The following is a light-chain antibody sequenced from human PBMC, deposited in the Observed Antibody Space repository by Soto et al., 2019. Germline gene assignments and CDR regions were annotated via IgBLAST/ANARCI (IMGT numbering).Light chain of an antibody. CDR1: SRDIGTYNF. Sequence: QSALTQPASVSGSPGQSITISCTGTSRDIGTYNFVSWYQQHPGKAPKLMIYEVTSRPSGVSNRFSGSKSGNTASLTISGLQAEDEADYYCSSYTSSDTLVFGAGTKLTVL. V-gene: IGLV2-14*01. CDR2: EVT. CDR3: SSYTSSDTLV. J-gene: IGLJ2*01.